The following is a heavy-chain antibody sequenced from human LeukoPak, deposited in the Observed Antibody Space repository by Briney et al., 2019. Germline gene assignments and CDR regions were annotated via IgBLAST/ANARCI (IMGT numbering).Heavy chain of an antibody. V-gene: IGHV4-4*09. J-gene: IGHJ4*02. CDR3: ARQIGRGTYTSSSRGVFDY. D-gene: IGHD6-6*01. Sequence: PSETLSLTCTVSGGSISSYYWSWIRQPPGKGLEWIGYIYTSGSTNYNPSLKSRVTISVDTSKNQFSLKLSSVTAADTAVYYCARQIGRGTYTSSSRGVFDYWGQGTLVTVSS. CDR2: IYTSGST. CDR1: GGSISSYY.